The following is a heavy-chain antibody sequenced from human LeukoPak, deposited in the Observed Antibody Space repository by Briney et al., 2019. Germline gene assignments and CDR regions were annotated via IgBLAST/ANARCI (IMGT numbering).Heavy chain of an antibody. CDR2: IYYSGRV. Sequence: SETLSLTCAVSGDSITRSDWWAWIRQPPGKGLEWLGNIYYSGRVYHNPSLQTRVTMSVDSSKNQFSLRLGSVTAVDTAVYFCAKTRSGTYYGDSFDICGQGILVTVSS. CDR1: GDSITRSDW. J-gene: IGHJ3*02. D-gene: IGHD1-26*01. V-gene: IGHV4-28*05. CDR3: AKTRSGTYYGDSFDI.